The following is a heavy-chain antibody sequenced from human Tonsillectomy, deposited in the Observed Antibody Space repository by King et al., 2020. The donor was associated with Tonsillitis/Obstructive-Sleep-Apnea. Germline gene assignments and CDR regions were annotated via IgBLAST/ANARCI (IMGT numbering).Heavy chain of an antibody. Sequence: QLQESGPGLVKPSETLSLTCTVSGGSISSYYWSWIRQPPGKGLEWIGYIYYSGSTNYNPSLKSRVTISVDTSKNQFSLKLSSVTAADTAVYYCARVGLPAARLNYYYYYMDVWGKGTTVTVSS. J-gene: IGHJ6*03. V-gene: IGHV4-59*01. CDR3: ARVGLPAARLNYYYYYMDV. CDR1: GGSISSYY. CDR2: IYYSGST. D-gene: IGHD2-2*01.